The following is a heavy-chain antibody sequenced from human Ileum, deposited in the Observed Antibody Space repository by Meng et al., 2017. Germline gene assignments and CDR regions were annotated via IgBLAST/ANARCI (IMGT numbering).Heavy chain of an antibody. CDR2: IYYSGST. Sequence: QVQLQESGPGLGKPSETLSRTCTVSGGSISSYYWSWIRQPPGKGLEWIGYIYYSGSTNYNPSLKSRVTISVDTSKNQFSLKLSSVTAADTAVYYCASGNSKWEPFDYWGQGTLVTVSS. V-gene: IGHV4-59*01. J-gene: IGHJ4*02. CDR3: ASGNSKWEPFDY. D-gene: IGHD1-26*01. CDR1: GGSISSYY.